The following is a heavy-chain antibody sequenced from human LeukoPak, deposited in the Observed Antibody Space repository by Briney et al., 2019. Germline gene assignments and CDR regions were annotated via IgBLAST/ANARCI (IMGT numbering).Heavy chain of an antibody. Sequence: GGSLRLSCAASGFTFSNYAMTWVRQAPGKGLEWVSGISGSGSSTYYADSVKGRFTLSRDYPKNTLYLQMNSLRAEDTAVYFCAKYSGSYYYPPKWDSWGQGTLVTVSS. CDR2: ISGSGSST. CDR3: AKYSGSYYYPPKWDS. J-gene: IGHJ4*02. CDR1: GFTFSNYA. V-gene: IGHV3-23*01. D-gene: IGHD1-26*01.